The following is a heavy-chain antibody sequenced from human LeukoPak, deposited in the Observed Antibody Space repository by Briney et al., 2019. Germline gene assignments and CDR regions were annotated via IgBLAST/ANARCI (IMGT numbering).Heavy chain of an antibody. J-gene: IGHJ4*02. CDR1: GFTFSNAW. D-gene: IGHD2-15*01. CDR3: AKKKYMGGGLYGDYFDY. CDR2: IRYDGSNK. V-gene: IGHV3-30*02. Sequence: HPGGSLRLSCAASGFTFSNAWMSWVRQAPGKGLEWVAFIRYDGSNKYYADSVKGRFTISRDNSKNTLYLQMNSLRAEDTAVYYCAKKKYMGGGLYGDYFDYWGQGTLVTVSS.